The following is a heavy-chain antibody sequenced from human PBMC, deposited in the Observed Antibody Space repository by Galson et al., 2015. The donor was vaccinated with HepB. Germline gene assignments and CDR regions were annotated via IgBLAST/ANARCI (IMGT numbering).Heavy chain of an antibody. D-gene: IGHD3-10*01. J-gene: IGHJ4*02. CDR1: GFTFSSYS. Sequence: SLRLSCAASGFTFSSYSMNWVRQAPGKGLEWVSSISSSSSYIYYADSVKGRFTISRDNAKNSLYLQMNSLRAEDTAVYYCARDLPSMVRGTLSKGSGDYWGQGTLVTVSS. CDR3: ARDLPSMVRGTLSKGSGDY. CDR2: ISSSSSYI. V-gene: IGHV3-21*01.